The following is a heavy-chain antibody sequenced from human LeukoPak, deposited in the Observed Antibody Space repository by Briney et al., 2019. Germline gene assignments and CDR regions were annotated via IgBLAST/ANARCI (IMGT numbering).Heavy chain of an antibody. J-gene: IGHJ5*02. CDR1: GFTVSSNY. CDR2: IYSGGST. D-gene: IGHD6-13*01. V-gene: IGHV3-66*02. CDR3: ARDSSSWYNWFDP. Sequence: GGSLRLSCAASGFTVSSNYMSWVRQAPGKGLEWVSVIYSGGSTYYADSVKGRFTISRDNSKNTLYLQMNSLRGEDTAVYYCARDSSSWYNWFDPWGQGTLVTVSS.